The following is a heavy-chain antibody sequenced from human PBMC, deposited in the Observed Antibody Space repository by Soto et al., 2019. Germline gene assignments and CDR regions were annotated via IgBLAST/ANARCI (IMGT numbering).Heavy chain of an antibody. CDR1: GFTFSNAW. V-gene: IGHV3-15*07. CDR3: TEGSGSYWSYYYYGMDV. Sequence: PGGSLRLSCAASGFTFSNAWMNWVRQAPGKGLEWVGRIKSKTDGGTTDYAAPVKGRFTISRDDSKNTLYLQMNSLKTEDTAVYYCTEGSGSYWSYYYYGMDVWGQGTTVTVSS. J-gene: IGHJ6*02. CDR2: IKSKTDGGTT. D-gene: IGHD3-10*01.